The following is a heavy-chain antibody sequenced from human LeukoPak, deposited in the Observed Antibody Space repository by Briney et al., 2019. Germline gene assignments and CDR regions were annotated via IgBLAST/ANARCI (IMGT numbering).Heavy chain of an antibody. V-gene: IGHV1-46*01. D-gene: IGHD6-13*01. CDR1: GHTFTSYY. CDR3: ARNLGQGSSWKYYFDY. J-gene: IGHJ4*02. CDR2: INPSGGST. Sequence: ASVKVSCKASGHTFTSYYMHWVRQAPGQGLEWMGIINPSGGSTSYAQKFQGRVTMTRDTSTSTVYMELSSLRSEDTAVYYCARNLGQGSSWKYYFDYWGQGTLVTVSS.